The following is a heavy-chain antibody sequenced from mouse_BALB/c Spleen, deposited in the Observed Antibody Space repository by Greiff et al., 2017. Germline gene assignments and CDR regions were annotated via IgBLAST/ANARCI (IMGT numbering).Heavy chain of an antibody. J-gene: IGHJ4*01. CDR1: GFNIKDTY. Sequence: EVNVVESGAELVKPGASVKLSCTASGFNIKDTYMHWVKQRPEQGLEWIGRIDPANGNTKYDPKFQGKATITADTSSNTAYLQLSSLTSEDTAVYYCARSTGAMDYWGQGTSVTVSS. CDR2: IDPANGNT. V-gene: IGHV14-3*02. CDR3: ARSTGAMDY.